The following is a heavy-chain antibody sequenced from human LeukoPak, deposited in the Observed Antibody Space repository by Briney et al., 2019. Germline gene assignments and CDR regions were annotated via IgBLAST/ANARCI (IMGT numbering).Heavy chain of an antibody. D-gene: IGHD3-16*01. Sequence: SETLSLTCTVSGGSISSSSYYWGWIRQPPGKGLEWIGSIYYSGNTYYNPSLKSRVTISVDTSKNQFSLKLSFVTAADTAVYYCARHGRVTDYEGFRFDYWGQGTLVTVSS. CDR1: GGSISSSSYY. CDR2: IYYSGNT. CDR3: ARHGRVTDYEGFRFDY. V-gene: IGHV4-39*01. J-gene: IGHJ4*02.